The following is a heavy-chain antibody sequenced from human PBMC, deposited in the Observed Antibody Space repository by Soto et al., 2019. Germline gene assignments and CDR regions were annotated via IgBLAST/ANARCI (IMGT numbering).Heavy chain of an antibody. Sequence: PGGSLRLSCAACGISFSRFWVHWARQAPGKALVWVSRMNPDETTTNYADSVRGRFTISRDNARNTLYLQMNSLRAEDTAVHYCTRGGYEPFDYFGQGTLVTVSS. J-gene: IGHJ4*02. D-gene: IGHD3-3*01. CDR2: MNPDETTT. V-gene: IGHV3-74*01. CDR1: GISFSRFW. CDR3: TRGGYEPFDY.